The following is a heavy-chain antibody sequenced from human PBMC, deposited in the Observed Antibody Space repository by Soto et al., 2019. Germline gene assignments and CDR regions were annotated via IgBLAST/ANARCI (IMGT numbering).Heavy chain of an antibody. J-gene: IGHJ5*02. V-gene: IGHV3-48*01. CDR2: ISSSSSTI. D-gene: IGHD3-3*01. Sequence: PGGSLRLSCAASGFTFSSYSMNWVRQAPGKGLEWVSYISSSSSTIYYADSVKGRFTISRDNAKNSLYLQMNSLRAEDTAVYYCAIHSTYYVFWSGFKPNWFAPWGKGTLVTVSS. CDR1: GFTFSSYS. CDR3: AIHSTYYVFWSGFKPNWFAP.